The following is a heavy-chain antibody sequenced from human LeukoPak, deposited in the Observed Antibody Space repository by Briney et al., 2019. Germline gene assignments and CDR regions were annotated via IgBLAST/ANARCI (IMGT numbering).Heavy chain of an antibody. CDR2: RNPNSGNT. V-gene: IGHV1-8*01. CDR3: ARGVTFRGYYDFWSGYYPFDP. J-gene: IGHJ5*02. Sequence: ASVKVSCKASGYTFTSYDINWVRQATGQGLERMGWRNPNSGNTGYAQKFQRRVTMTRNTSISTAYMELSSLRSEDTAVYYCARGVTFRGYYDFWSGYYPFDPWGQGTLVTVSS. CDR1: GYTFTSYD. D-gene: IGHD3-3*01.